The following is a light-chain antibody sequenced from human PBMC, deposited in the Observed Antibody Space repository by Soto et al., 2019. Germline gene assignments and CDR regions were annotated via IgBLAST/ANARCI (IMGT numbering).Light chain of an antibody. V-gene: IGKV3-20*01. CDR2: GAS. CDR3: QQYGSSPPT. Sequence: EIVLTQSPGTLSLSPGERATLSCRASQSVSSNFLAWYQQKPDQAPRLLIYGASSRATGIPDRFSGSGSGTDFTLTISRLEPEDFAVYYCQQYGSSPPTFGQGARLEIK. J-gene: IGKJ5*01. CDR1: QSVSSNF.